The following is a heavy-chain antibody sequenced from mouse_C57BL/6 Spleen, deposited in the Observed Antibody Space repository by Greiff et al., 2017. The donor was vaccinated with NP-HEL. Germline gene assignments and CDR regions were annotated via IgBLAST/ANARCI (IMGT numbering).Heavy chain of an antibody. CDR1: GYTFTDYY. CDR3: AGKRPWFAY. CDR2: INPNNGGT. J-gene: IGHJ3*01. Sequence: EVQLQQSGPELVKPGASVKISCKASGYTFTDYYMNWVKQSHGKSLEWIGDINPNNGGTSYNQKFKGKATLTVDKSSSTAYMELRSLTSEDSAVYYCAGKRPWFAYWGQGTLVTVSA. V-gene: IGHV1-26*01.